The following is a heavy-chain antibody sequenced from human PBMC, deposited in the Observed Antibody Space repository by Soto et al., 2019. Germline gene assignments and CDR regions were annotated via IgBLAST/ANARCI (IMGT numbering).Heavy chain of an antibody. CDR3: AASSFSFDYDSSGYFFPYYFDY. V-gene: IGHV1-58*01. Sequence: SVKVSCKASGFTFTSSAVQWVRQARGQRLEWIGWIVVGSGNTNYAQKFQERVTITRDMSTSTAYMELSSLRSEDTAVYYCAASSFSFDYDSSGYFFPYYFDYWGQGTLVTVS. CDR2: IVVGSGNT. D-gene: IGHD3-22*01. J-gene: IGHJ4*02. CDR1: GFTFTSSA.